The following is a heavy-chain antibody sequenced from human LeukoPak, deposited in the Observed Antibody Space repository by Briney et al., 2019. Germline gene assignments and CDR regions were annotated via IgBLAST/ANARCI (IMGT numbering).Heavy chain of an antibody. CDR3: ARDTKTWFVVAAKESKNWFDP. CDR2: INHSGST. V-gene: IGHV4-34*01. Sequence: SETLSLTCAVYGGSFSGYYWSWIRQPPGKGLEWIGEINHSGSTNYNPSLKSRVAISVDTSKNQFSLKLSSVTAADTVVYYCARDTKTWFVVAAKESKNWFDPWGQGTLVTVSS. D-gene: IGHD2-15*01. CDR1: GGSFSGYY. J-gene: IGHJ5*02.